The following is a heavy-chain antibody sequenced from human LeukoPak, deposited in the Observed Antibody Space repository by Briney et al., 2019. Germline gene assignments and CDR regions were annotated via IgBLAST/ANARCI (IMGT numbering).Heavy chain of an antibody. D-gene: IGHD4-17*01. V-gene: IGHV3-11*04. Sequence: LSLTCTVSGGSISSSSYYWGWIRQPPGKGLEWVSYISSSGSTIYYADSVKGRFTISRDNAKNSLYLQMNSLRAEDTAVYYSARDYYGDYGGSGVFDYWGQGTLVTVSS. CDR2: ISSSGSTI. CDR3: ARDYYGDYGGSGVFDY. J-gene: IGHJ4*02. CDR1: GGSISSSSYY.